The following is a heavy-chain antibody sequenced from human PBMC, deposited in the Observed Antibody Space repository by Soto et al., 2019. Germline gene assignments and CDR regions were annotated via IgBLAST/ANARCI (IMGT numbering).Heavy chain of an antibody. CDR1: GFTFSSYG. J-gene: IGHJ4*02. Sequence: GGSLRLSCAASGFTFSSYGMHWVRQAPGKGLEWVAVISYDGSNKYYADSVKGRFTISRDNSKNTLYLQMNSLRAEDTAVYYCAKVASTFGVADFDYWGQGTLVTVSS. D-gene: IGHD3-3*02. CDR2: ISYDGSNK. V-gene: IGHV3-30*18. CDR3: AKVASTFGVADFDY.